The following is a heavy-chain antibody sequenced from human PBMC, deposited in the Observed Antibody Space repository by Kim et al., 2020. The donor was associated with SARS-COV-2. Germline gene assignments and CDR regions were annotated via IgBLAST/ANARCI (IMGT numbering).Heavy chain of an antibody. CDR2: IYYSGST. CDR1: GGSISSSSYY. D-gene: IGHD3-9*01. CDR3: ARHSLETGYSYVEQVYGMDV. Sequence: SETLSLTCTVSGGSISSSSYYWGWIRQPPGKGLEWIGSIYYSGSTYYNPSLKSRVTISVDTSKNQFSLKLSSVTAADTAVYYCARHSLETGYSYVEQVYGMDVWGQGTTVTVSS. V-gene: IGHV4-39*01. J-gene: IGHJ6*02.